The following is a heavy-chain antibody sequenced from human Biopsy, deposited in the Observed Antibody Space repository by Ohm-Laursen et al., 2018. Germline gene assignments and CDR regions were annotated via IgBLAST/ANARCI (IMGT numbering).Heavy chain of an antibody. CDR2: FAPENGKT. V-gene: IGHV1-24*01. CDR1: GYAVTEFS. J-gene: IGHJ4*02. Sequence: VKVSCKVSGYAVTEFSMRWVRQAPGKGLEWMGGFAPENGKTIYAQKFQGRVTMTEDTSTDTAYMELSSLRPEDTAVYYCAADINVWNVNYWGQGTQVTVSS. D-gene: IGHD1-1*01. CDR3: AADINVWNVNY.